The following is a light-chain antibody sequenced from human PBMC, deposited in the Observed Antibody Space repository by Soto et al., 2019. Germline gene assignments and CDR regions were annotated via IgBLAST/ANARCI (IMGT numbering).Light chain of an antibody. Sequence: QSALTQPRSVSGSPGQSVTISCTGGSSDVGGYNYVSWYQHHPGKAPKFMIYEVTKRPSGVPDRFSGSKSGNTASLTISGLQAEDEADYSCCSYAGSYTWVFGAGTKLTVL. CDR2: EVT. CDR3: CSYAGSYTWV. V-gene: IGLV2-11*01. J-gene: IGLJ3*02. CDR1: SSDVGGYNY.